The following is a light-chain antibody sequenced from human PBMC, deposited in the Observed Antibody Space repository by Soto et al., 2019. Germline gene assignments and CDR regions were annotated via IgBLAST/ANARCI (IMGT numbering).Light chain of an antibody. CDR3: CSYAGSNAYV. Sequence: QSVLTQPPSASGSPGQSVTISCTGTSSDVGGYDYVSWYQQHPGKAPTLMIFEVSKRPSGVPDRFSGSKSGNTASLTVSGLQAEDEADYYCCSYAGSNAYVFGTGTKLTVL. CDR2: EVS. V-gene: IGLV2-8*01. CDR1: SSDVGGYDY. J-gene: IGLJ1*01.